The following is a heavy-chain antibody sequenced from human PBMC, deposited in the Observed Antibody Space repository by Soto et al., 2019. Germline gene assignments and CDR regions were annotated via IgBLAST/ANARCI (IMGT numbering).Heavy chain of an antibody. CDR3: ARSVYP. CDR1: GGSINSRYW. Sequence: SETLSLTCAVSGGSINSRYWWSWVRQSPGKGLEWIGEIYHSGSTNYNPSLKSRVTISVDKSKNQFSLNLSSVTAADTVVYYCARSVYPWGLGALVTVSS. J-gene: IGHJ5*02. CDR2: IYHSGST. V-gene: IGHV4-4*02.